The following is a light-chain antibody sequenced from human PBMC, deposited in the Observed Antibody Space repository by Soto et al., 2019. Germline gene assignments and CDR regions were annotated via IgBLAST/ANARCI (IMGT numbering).Light chain of an antibody. J-gene: IGKJ1*01. CDR2: DAS. CDR3: EQSYSAPWS. V-gene: IGKV1-39*01. Sequence: DIQLTQSPSSLAASVGARVTITCRASQSISTYLNRYQQKPGKAPKVLIFDASRFQRVGASRFSGSGSGTDFTLTISRLQPEDSATYDCEQSYSAPWSFGQGTKVQVK. CDR1: QSISTY.